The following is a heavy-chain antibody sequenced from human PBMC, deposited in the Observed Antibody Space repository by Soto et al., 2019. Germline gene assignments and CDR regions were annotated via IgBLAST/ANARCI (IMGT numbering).Heavy chain of an antibody. CDR2: IKHSGST. CDR1: GGFFSGYY. J-gene: IGHJ5*02. V-gene: IGHV4-34*01. CDR3: ARDSLGIAVLGTGRSKNNWFDP. Sequence: SEALSVTCAVYGGFFSGYYWSWSRQPPGKGLEWIGEIKHSGSTNYNPSLKSRVTISIDTSKNQFSLKLSSVTAADTAIYYCARDSLGIAVLGTGRSKNNWFDPWGQGTLVTVS. D-gene: IGHD6-19*01.